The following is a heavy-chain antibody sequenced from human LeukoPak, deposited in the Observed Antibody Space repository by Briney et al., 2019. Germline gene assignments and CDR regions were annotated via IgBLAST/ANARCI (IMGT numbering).Heavy chain of an antibody. V-gene: IGHV1-46*01. CDR2: IYPSGGST. CDR3: AIGYCRGGSCGDEPGDAFDI. CDR1: GYTFTSYY. Sequence: GASVKVSCKASGYTFTSYYIHWVRQAPGQGLEWMGIIYPSGGSTTYAQKFQGRVTMTRDMSTSTVYVELSSLRSEDTAVYYCAIGYCRGGSCGDEPGDAFDIWGQGTMVAVSS. J-gene: IGHJ3*02. D-gene: IGHD2-15*01.